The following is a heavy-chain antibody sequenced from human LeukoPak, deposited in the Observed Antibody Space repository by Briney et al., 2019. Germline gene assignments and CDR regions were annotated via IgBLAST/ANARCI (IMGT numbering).Heavy chain of an antibody. CDR3: ARDSHYYGSGSYYRPYYYGMDV. Sequence: ASVKVSCKASGYTFTSYGISWVRQAPGQGLEWMGWISAYNGNTNYAQKLQGRVTMTTDTSTSTAYMELRSLRSGDTAVYYCARDSHYYGSGSYYRPYYYGMDVWGQGTTVTVSS. D-gene: IGHD3-10*01. CDR1: GYTFTSYG. V-gene: IGHV1-18*01. CDR2: ISAYNGNT. J-gene: IGHJ6*02.